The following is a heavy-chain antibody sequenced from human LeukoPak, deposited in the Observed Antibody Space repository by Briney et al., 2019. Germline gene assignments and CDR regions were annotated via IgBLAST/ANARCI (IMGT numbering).Heavy chain of an antibody. V-gene: IGHV4-34*01. CDR3: ARSRSSEIVVVTAINDY. Sequence: SETLSLTCAVYGGSLSGYYWSWIRQPPGKGLEWIGEINHSGSTNYNPSLKSRVTISVDTSKNQFSLRLSSVTAADTAVYYCARSRSSEIVVVTAINDYWGQGTLVTVSS. D-gene: IGHD2-21*02. CDR1: GGSLSGYY. J-gene: IGHJ4*02. CDR2: INHSGST.